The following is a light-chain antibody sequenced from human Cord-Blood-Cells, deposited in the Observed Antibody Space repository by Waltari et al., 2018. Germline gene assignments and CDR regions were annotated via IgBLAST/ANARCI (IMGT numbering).Light chain of an antibody. V-gene: IGLV2-14*01. CDR3: SSYTSSNVV. CDR1: SSDVGGYNY. CDR2: DVS. J-gene: IGLJ2*01. Sequence: QSALTQPASVSGSPGQSITISCTGTSSDVGGYNYVSWYQQHPGKAPKLMIYDVSKRRSGVSTRFSGSKSGNTASLTISGLQAEDEADYYCSSYTSSNVVFGGGTKLTVL.